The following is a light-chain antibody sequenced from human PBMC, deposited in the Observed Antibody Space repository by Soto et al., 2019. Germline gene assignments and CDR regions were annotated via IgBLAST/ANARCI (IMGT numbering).Light chain of an antibody. CDR2: DVS. Sequence: QSALTQPASVSGAPGQSITISCTGTSSDVGGYNYVSWYQQHPGKAPKLMIYDVSNRPSGVSNRFSGSKSGNTASLTISGLQAEDEADYYCSSYTRSSLYVFGPGTNVTVL. CDR3: SSYTRSSLYV. CDR1: SSDVGGYNY. V-gene: IGLV2-14*01. J-gene: IGLJ1*01.